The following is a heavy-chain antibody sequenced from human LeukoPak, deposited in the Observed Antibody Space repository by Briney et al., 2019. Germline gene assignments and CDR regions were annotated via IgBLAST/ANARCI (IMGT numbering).Heavy chain of an antibody. CDR1: GGSISSYY. V-gene: IGHV4-59*01. CDR3: ARDIHCSGGSCYPNDTFDI. J-gene: IGHJ3*02. D-gene: IGHD2-15*01. Sequence: SETLSLTCTVSGGSISSYYWSWIRQPPGKGLEWIGYIYYSGSTNYNPSLKSRVTISVDTSKNQFSLKLSSVTAADTAVYYCARDIHCSGGSCYPNDTFDIWGQGTMVTVSS. CDR2: IYYSGST.